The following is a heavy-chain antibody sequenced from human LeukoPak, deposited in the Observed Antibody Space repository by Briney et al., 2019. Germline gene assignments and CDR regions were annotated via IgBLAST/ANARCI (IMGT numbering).Heavy chain of an antibody. Sequence: PGGSLRLSCAASGFTFRNYWMHWVRQAPGKGLVWVSRINPDGATTDYAGSVKGRFTISRDNAKNSLYLQMNSLRAEDTAVYYCARGTVLGYCSSTSCYDHGWFDPWGQGTLVTVSS. CDR2: INPDGATT. D-gene: IGHD2-2*01. CDR3: ARGTVLGYCSSTSCYDHGWFDP. V-gene: IGHV3-74*01. J-gene: IGHJ5*02. CDR1: GFTFRNYW.